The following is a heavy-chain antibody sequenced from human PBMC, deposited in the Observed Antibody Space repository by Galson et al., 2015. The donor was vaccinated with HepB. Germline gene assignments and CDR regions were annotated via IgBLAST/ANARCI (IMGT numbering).Heavy chain of an antibody. CDR2: ISSSSSYI. J-gene: IGHJ4*02. CDR3: ARDRSPNSSDSPWWTNDY. CDR1: GFTFSSYS. D-gene: IGHD2-15*01. V-gene: IGHV3-21*01. Sequence: SLRLSCAASGFTFSSYSMNWVRQAPGKGLEWVSSISSSSSYIYYADSVKGRFTISRDNAKNSLYLQMNSLRAEDTAVYYCARDRSPNSSDSPWWTNDYWGQGTLVTVSS.